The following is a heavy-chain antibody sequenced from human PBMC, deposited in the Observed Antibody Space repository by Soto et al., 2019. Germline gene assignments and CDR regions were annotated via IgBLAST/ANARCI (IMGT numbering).Heavy chain of an antibody. Sequence: EVQLVESGGGLVQPGGSLRLSCAASGFTFSGSAMHWVRQASGKGLEWVGRIRSTANNYATTYAASVEGRFTISRYDAQNTTYLQMDSLKTEDTAVYYCTTFRHQIGPSNNFDFWGQGTLVTVSS. CDR3: TTFRHQIGPSNNFDF. V-gene: IGHV3-73*02. CDR2: IRSTANNYAT. J-gene: IGHJ4*02. D-gene: IGHD7-27*01. CDR1: GFTFSGSA.